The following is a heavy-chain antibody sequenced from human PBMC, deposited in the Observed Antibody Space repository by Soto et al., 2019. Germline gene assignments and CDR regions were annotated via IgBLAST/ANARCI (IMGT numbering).Heavy chain of an antibody. Sequence: PSETLSLTCTVSGGSISSGGYYWSWIRQHPGKGLEWIGYIYYSGSTYYNPSLKSRVTISVDTSKNQFSLKLSSVTAADTAVYYCASTIGPENWFDPWGQGTLVTVSS. CDR1: GGSISSGGYY. CDR2: IYYSGST. D-gene: IGHD2-2*01. J-gene: IGHJ5*02. CDR3: ASTIGPENWFDP. V-gene: IGHV4-31*03.